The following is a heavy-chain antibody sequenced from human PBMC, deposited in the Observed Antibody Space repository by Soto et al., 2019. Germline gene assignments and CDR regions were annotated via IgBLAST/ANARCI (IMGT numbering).Heavy chain of an antibody. CDR1: GFTFDDYA. V-gene: IGHV3-9*01. D-gene: IGHD6-13*01. Sequence: EVQLVESVGGLVQPGRSLRLSCAASGFTFDDYAMHWVRQAPGKGLEWVSGISWNSGSIGYADSVKGRFTISRDNAKNPLYLQMNSLRAEDTALYYCAKALRPQQPDYYYYYGMDVWGQGTTVTVSS. CDR2: ISWNSGSI. J-gene: IGHJ6*02. CDR3: AKALRPQQPDYYYYYGMDV.